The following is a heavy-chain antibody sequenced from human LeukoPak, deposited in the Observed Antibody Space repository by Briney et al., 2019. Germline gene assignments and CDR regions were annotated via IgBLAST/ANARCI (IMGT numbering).Heavy chain of an antibody. V-gene: IGHV1-2*02. CDR2: INPNSGGT. CDR1: GYTVTFNY. CDR3: ARGRSVTTSSPFDY. D-gene: IGHD4-17*01. Sequence: ASVTLSFTSSGYTVTFNYLHWVRQAPGQGLEWMGWINPNSGGTKHGQKFQGRVSMTRDTPISTAYLELSSLRSDDTAVYYCARGRSVTTSSPFDYWGQGTLVTVSS. J-gene: IGHJ4*02.